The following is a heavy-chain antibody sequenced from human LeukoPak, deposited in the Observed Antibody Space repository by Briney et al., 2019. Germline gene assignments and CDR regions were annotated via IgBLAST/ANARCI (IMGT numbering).Heavy chain of an antibody. CDR1: GGSISTHY. D-gene: IGHD3-10*01. CDR2: IYTSGST. V-gene: IGHV4-4*07. J-gene: IGHJ4*02. Sequence: PSETLSLTCTVSGGSISTHYCNWVRQPAGKGLEWIGRIYTSGSTNYNPSLKSRVTISVDMSKNQFSLKLSSVTAADTAVYYCARSLTMVRGYDYWGQGTLVTVSS. CDR3: ARSLTMVRGYDY.